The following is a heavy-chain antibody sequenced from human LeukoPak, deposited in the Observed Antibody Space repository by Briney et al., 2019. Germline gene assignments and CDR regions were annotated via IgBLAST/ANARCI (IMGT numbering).Heavy chain of an antibody. CDR3: ARDPPYDSSGDNWFDP. Sequence: GGSLRLSCAASGFTFSDYYMSWIRQAPGKGLEWVSYISSSGSTTYYADSVKGRFTISRDNSKNTLYLQMNSLRAEDTAVYYCARDPPYDSSGDNWFDPWGQGTLVTVSS. V-gene: IGHV3-11*04. CDR2: ISSSGSTT. J-gene: IGHJ5*02. CDR1: GFTFSDYY. D-gene: IGHD3-22*01.